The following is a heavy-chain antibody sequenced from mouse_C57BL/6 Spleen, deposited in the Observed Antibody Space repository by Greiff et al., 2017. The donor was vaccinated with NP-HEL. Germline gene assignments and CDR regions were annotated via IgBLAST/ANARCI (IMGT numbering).Heavy chain of an antibody. D-gene: IGHD3-3*01. J-gene: IGHJ2*01. CDR1: GYSFTGYY. V-gene: IGHV1-42*01. CDR3: ARGWPLDY. CDR2: INPSTGGT. Sequence: VQLQQSGPELVKPGASVKISCKASGYSFTGYYMNWVKQSPEKSLEWIGEINPSTGGTTYNQKFKAKATLTVDKSSSTAYMQLKSLTSEDSAVYYCARGWPLDYWGQGTTLTVSS.